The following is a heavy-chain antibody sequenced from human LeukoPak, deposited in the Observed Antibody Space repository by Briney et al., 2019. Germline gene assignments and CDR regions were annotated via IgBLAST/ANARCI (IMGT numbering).Heavy chain of an antibody. Sequence: AASVKVSCKASGYTFTGYYMHWVRQAPGQGLEWMGWINPNSGGTNYAQKFQGWVTMTRDTSINTAYMELSGLTSEDTAVYFCARTLGPYYYDPSGYPWGQGTLVIVSS. V-gene: IGHV1-2*04. J-gene: IGHJ5*02. D-gene: IGHD3-22*01. CDR3: ARTLGPYYYDPSGYP. CDR1: GYTFTGYY. CDR2: INPNSGGT.